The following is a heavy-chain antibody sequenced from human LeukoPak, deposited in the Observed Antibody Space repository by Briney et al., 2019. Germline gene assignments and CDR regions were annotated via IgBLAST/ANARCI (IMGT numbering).Heavy chain of an antibody. Sequence: SETLSLTCTVSGGSISSYYWSWIRQPPGKGLEWIGYIYYCRSTNYNPSLKSRVTISVDTSKNQFSLKLSSVTAADTAVYYCASTTLYYGSSTYYYYYYMDVWGKGTTVTVSS. CDR1: GGSISSYY. CDR3: ASTTLYYGSSTYYYYYYMDV. CDR2: IYYCRST. D-gene: IGHD3-10*01. J-gene: IGHJ6*03. V-gene: IGHV4-59*08.